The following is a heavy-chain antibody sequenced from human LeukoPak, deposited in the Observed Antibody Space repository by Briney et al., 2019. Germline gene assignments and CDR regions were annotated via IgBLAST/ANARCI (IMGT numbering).Heavy chain of an antibody. D-gene: IGHD2-2*01. V-gene: IGHV4-59*08. CDR3: ARGKEYQLMGGYGMDV. CDR2: IYYSGST. Sequence: KSSETLSLTCTVSGGSISSYYWSWLRQPPGKGLEWIGYIYYSGSTNYNPSLKSRVTISVDTSKNQFSLKLSSVTAADTAVYYCARGKEYQLMGGYGMDVWGQGTTVTVSS. J-gene: IGHJ6*02. CDR1: GGSISSYY.